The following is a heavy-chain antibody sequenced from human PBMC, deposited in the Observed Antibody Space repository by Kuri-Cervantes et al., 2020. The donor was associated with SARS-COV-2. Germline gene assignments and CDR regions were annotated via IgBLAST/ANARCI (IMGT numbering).Heavy chain of an antibody. CDR1: GDSISNIDYY. CDR2: IYYAGNT. Sequence: ESLKISCTVSGDSISNIDYYWAWIRQTPGKGLEHLATIYYAGNTFHNPSLRSRVTISVDTSRNQVSLTLESVTAADTAVYYCARHGDFYRYYYYGMDVWGQGTTVTVSS. CDR3: ARHGDFYRYYYYGMDV. J-gene: IGHJ6*02. V-gene: IGHV4-39*01. D-gene: IGHD3-3*01.